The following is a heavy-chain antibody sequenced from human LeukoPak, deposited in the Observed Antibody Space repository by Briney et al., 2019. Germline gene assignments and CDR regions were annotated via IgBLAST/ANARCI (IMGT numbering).Heavy chain of an antibody. V-gene: IGHV1-2*02. CDR1: GYTFTGYY. CDR3: ARASEDFWSGYNILYLDH. CDR2: INPNSGGT. D-gene: IGHD3-3*01. J-gene: IGHJ4*01. Sequence: RASVKVSCKASGYTFTGYYMHWVRPAPGQGLEWMGWINPNSGGTNYAQKFQGRVTMTRDTSISTAYMEPSRLRSGDTAVYYCARASEDFWSGYNILYLDHLGPGTL.